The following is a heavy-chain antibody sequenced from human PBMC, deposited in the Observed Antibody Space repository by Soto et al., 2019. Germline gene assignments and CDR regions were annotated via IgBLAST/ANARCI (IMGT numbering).Heavy chain of an antibody. CDR3: ARGHVDTAMVLIGAFDI. CDR2: IYYSGST. V-gene: IGHV4-61*01. Sequence: SETLSLTCTVSGGSVSSGSYYWSWIRQPPGKGLEWIGYIYYSGSTNYNPSLKSRVTISVDTSKNQFSLKLSSVTAADTAVYYCARGHVDTAMVLIGAFDIWGQGTMVTVSS. J-gene: IGHJ3*02. CDR1: GGSVSSGSYY. D-gene: IGHD5-18*01.